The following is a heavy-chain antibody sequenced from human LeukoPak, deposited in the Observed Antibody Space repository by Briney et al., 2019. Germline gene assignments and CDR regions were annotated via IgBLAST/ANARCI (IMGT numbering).Heavy chain of an antibody. CDR2: ISSSSSYI. CDR1: GFTFSSYS. J-gene: IGHJ3*02. V-gene: IGHV3-21*01. CDR3: ARDAVEMATIDAFDI. D-gene: IGHD5-24*01. Sequence: PGGSLRLSRAASGFTFSSYSMNWVRQAPGKGLEWVSSISSSSSYIYYADSVKGRFTISRDNAKNSLYLQMNSLRAEDTAVYYCARDAVEMATIDAFDIWGQGTMVTVSS.